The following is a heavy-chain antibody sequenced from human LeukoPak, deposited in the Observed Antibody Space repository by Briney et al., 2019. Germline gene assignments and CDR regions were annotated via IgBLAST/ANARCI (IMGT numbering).Heavy chain of an antibody. J-gene: IGHJ4*02. CDR3: ATSVGYRSSTSCPKYYFDY. D-gene: IGHD2-2*01. CDR1: GFTVGSNY. Sequence: GGSLRLSCAASGFTVGSNYMSWVRQAPGKGLEWVSVIYSGGSTYYADSVKGRFTISRDNSKNTLYLQMNSLRAEDTAVYYCATSVGYRSSTSCPKYYFDYWGQGTLVTVSS. V-gene: IGHV3-53*01. CDR2: IYSGGST.